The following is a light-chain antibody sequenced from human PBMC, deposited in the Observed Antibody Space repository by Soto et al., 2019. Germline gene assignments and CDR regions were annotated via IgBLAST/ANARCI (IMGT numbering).Light chain of an antibody. J-gene: IGLJ3*02. V-gene: IGLV2-11*01. CDR2: DVS. CDR3: CXXXGXYTWV. CDR1: SXXVXGYNY. Sequence: QSALTQPRSVSGSPGQSVXXXXXGTSXXVXGYNYVSWYQQHPGKAPKLMIYDVSKRPSGVPDRFSGSKSGNTASLTISGLQAEDEADYYCCXXXGXYTWVFGGGTKLTVL.